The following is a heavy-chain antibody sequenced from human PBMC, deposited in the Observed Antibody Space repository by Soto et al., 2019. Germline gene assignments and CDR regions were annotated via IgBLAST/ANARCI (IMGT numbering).Heavy chain of an antibody. V-gene: IGHV4-31*03. J-gene: IGHJ5*02. D-gene: IGHD3-9*01. CDR2: ISHRGTA. CDR3: ARVSATGTRWFDP. CDR1: GGSISSGAYY. Sequence: ASEILSLTCTVSGGSISSGAYYWGWIRQHPGKGLEWIGYISHRGTAYYTPSLKSRVSLSVDPSKSQFSLNVTSLTAADTAVYYCARVSATGTRWFDPWGPGTLVTVSS.